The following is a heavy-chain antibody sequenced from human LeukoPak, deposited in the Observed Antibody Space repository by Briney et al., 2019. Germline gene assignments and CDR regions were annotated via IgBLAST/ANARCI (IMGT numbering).Heavy chain of an antibody. V-gene: IGHV1-69*05. D-gene: IGHD2-15*01. J-gene: IGHJ4*02. CDR1: GGTFSSYA. CDR2: IIPIFGTA. Sequence: GASVKVSCKASGGTFSSYAISWVRQAPGQGLEWMGGIIPIFGTANYAQKFQGRVTITTDESTSTAYMELSSLRSEDTAVYYCARGVVVGSLSLEYLGQGTLVTVSS. CDR3: ARGVVVGSLSLEY.